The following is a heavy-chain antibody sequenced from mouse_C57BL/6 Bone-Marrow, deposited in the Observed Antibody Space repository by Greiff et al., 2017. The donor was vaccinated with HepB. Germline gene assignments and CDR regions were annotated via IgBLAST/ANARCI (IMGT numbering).Heavy chain of an antibody. D-gene: IGHD2-1*01. V-gene: IGHV1-82*01. CDR2: IYPGDGDT. CDR1: GYAFSSSW. CDR3: ARFYYGNSWFAY. Sequence: QVQLKQSGPELVKPGASVKISCKASGYAFSSSWMNWVKQRPGKGLEWIGRIYPGDGDTNYNGKFKGKATLTADKSSSTAYMQLSSLTSEDSAVYFCARFYYGNSWFAYWGQGTLVTVSA. J-gene: IGHJ3*01.